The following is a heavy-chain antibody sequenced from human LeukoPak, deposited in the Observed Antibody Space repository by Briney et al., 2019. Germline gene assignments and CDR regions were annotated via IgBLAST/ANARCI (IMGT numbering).Heavy chain of an antibody. V-gene: IGHV3-23*01. D-gene: IGHD2-2*01. CDR2: ISGSGGST. J-gene: IGHJ4*02. Sequence: GGSLRLSCAASGFTFSSYAMSWVRQAPGKGLEWVSAISGSGGSTYYADSVKGRFTISRDNSKNTLYLQMNSLRAEDTAVYYSAMLTRIVVVPAAYVDYWGQGTLVTVSS. CDR1: GFTFSSYA. CDR3: AMLTRIVVVPAAYVDY.